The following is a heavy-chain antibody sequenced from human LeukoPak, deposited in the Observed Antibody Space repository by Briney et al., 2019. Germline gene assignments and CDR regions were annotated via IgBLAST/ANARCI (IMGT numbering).Heavy chain of an antibody. D-gene: IGHD3-22*01. J-gene: IGHJ4*02. CDR3: AAMIRYFDY. CDR1: GGFIKSGNYY. CDR2: MYTNGNT. V-gene: IGHV4-61*02. Sequence: SETLSLTCAVSGGFIKSGNYYWSWIRQPGGKRLEWIARMYTNGNTDYNPSLKSRVTISADTSKNHFSLKLTSVTAADTAVYYCAAMIRYFDYWGRGILVTVSS.